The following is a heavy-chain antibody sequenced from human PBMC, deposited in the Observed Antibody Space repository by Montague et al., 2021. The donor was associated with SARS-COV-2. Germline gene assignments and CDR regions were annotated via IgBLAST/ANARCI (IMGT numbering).Heavy chain of an antibody. V-gene: IGHV3-30*09. CDR3: ARDRLKWGMITFGGNDY. J-gene: IGHJ4*02. CDR2: ISYDGSNK. CDR1: GFTFSDYA. Sequence: SLRLSCAASGFTFSDYAIYWARQAPGKGLEWVALISYDGSNKYYSYSLNVLFAISRDNSKNTLYLQMNSLRAEDTAVYFCARDRLKWGMITFGGNDYWGQGALVTVSS. D-gene: IGHD3-16*01.